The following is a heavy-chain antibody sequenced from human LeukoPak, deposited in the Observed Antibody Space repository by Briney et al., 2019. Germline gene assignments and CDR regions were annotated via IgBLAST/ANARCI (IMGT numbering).Heavy chain of an antibody. CDR1: GFTFSSYS. CDR2: ISSSSSTI. Sequence: GGSLRLSCAASGFTFSSYSMNWVRQAPGKGLEWVSYISSSSSTIYYADSVKGRFTISRDNAKNSLYLQMNSLRAEDTAVYYCAKSGARQQPTPDYWGQGTLVTVSS. CDR3: AKSGARQQPTPDY. D-gene: IGHD6-13*01. V-gene: IGHV3-48*01. J-gene: IGHJ4*02.